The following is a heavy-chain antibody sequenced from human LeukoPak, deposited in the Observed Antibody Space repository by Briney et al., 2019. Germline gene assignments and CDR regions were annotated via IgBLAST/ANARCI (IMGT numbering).Heavy chain of an antibody. CDR2: INPSSGST. J-gene: IGHJ4*02. Sequence: ASVKVSCKASGSTSTRYYIHWVRQDPGQGLDWMGMINPSSGSTRFAQMFQDRVTMTRDTSTSAVYMELSSLTSEDTAMYYCARTYSSSWSYCDSWGQGTLVTVS. CDR3: ARTYSSSWSYCDS. D-gene: IGHD6-13*01. CDR1: GSTSTRYY. V-gene: IGHV1-46*01.